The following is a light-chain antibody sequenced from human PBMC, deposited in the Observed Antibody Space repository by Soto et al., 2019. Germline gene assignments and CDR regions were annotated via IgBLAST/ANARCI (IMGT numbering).Light chain of an antibody. CDR1: QTVGSK. J-gene: IGKJ5*01. CDR2: GAS. Sequence: EILLTQSLATLSVSPGGRAALSCMASQTVGSKLAWYQQKPGQAPRLLIYGASIRATGIPASFSGRGSGTEFTLTISSLQSEDFAIYYCQQYNNWPITFGQGTRLEIK. CDR3: QQYNNWPIT. V-gene: IGKV3-15*01.